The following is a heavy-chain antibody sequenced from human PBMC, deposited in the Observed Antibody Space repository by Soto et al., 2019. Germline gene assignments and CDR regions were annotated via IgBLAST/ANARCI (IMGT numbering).Heavy chain of an antibody. CDR1: GGSISSYY. Sequence: KTSETLSLTCTVSGGSISSYYWSWIRQPAGKGLEWIVRIYTSGSTNYNPSLKSRVTMSVDTSKNQFSLKLSSVTAADTAVYYCARVRGQLLPEGWFDPWGQGTLVTVSS. V-gene: IGHV4-4*07. CDR2: IYTSGST. CDR3: ARVRGQLLPEGWFDP. J-gene: IGHJ5*02. D-gene: IGHD2-2*01.